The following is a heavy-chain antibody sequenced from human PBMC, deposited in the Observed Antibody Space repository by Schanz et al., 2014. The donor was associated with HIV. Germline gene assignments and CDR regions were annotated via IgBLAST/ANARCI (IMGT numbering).Heavy chain of an antibody. Sequence: EVQVVESGGGLVQPGGSLRLSCTTSGFIFSDHFMGWVRQAPGKGLEWVSTISASGGSTYYADSVLARFTISRDNSKNTLYLQMTTLRIDDTAVYYCAKPEYDSSGNSQSHFDYWGQGTLVTVSS. D-gene: IGHD3-22*01. CDR1: GFIFSDHF. CDR2: ISASGGST. J-gene: IGHJ4*02. V-gene: IGHV3-23*04. CDR3: AKPEYDSSGNSQSHFDY.